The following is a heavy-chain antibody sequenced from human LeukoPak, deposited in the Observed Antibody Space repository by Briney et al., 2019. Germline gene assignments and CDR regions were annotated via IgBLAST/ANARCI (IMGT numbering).Heavy chain of an antibody. CDR3: ARLFYDSSGWYFDY. V-gene: IGHV1-18*01. CDR2: ISAYNGNT. Sequence: ASVKVSCKASGYTFTSYGISWVRQAPGQGLEWMGWISAYNGNTNYAQKLQGRVTMTTDTSTSTAYMELRSLRSGDTAVYYCARLFYDSSGWYFDYWGQGTLVTVSS. J-gene: IGHJ4*02. CDR1: GYTFTSYG. D-gene: IGHD3-22*01.